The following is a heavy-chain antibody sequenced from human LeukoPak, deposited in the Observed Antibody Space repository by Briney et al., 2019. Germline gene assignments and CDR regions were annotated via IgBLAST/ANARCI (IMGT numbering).Heavy chain of an antibody. CDR2: INAGNGNT. V-gene: IGHV1-3*01. CDR3: ARDKRIQLWLPDY. J-gene: IGHJ4*02. D-gene: IGHD5-18*01. CDR1: GYTFTSYA. Sequence: ASVKVSCKASGYTFTSYAMHWVRQAPGQRLEWMGWINAGNGNTKYSQKFQGRVTITRDTSASTAYMELSSLRSEDMAVYYCARDKRIQLWLPDYWGQGTLVSVSS.